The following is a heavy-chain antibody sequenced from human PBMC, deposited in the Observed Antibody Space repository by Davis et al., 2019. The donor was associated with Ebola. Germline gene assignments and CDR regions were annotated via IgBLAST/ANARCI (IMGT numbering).Heavy chain of an antibody. CDR3: ARGEAAVTDITMTVVVIGDAFDI. D-gene: IGHD3-22*01. CDR1: GFTFSTYG. J-gene: IGHJ3*02. Sequence: GESLKISCAASGFTFSTYGMHWVRQAPGKGLEWVAVISYDGSHKYSADSVRGRFTISRDNSKDTLYLQMNSLRAEDTAVYYCARGEAAVTDITMTVVVIGDAFDIWGQGTMVTVSS. CDR2: ISYDGSHK. V-gene: IGHV3-30*03.